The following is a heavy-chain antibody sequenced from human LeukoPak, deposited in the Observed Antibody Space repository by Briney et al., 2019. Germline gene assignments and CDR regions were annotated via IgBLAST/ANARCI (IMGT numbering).Heavy chain of an antibody. Sequence: GGSLRLSCAASGFTFSSYEMNWVRQAPGKGLEWVSYISSSGSTIYYADSVKGRFTISRDNAKNSPYLQMNSLRAEDTAVYYCARVNSNYYYYGMDVWGKGTTVTVSS. V-gene: IGHV3-48*03. CDR3: ARVNSNYYYYGMDV. J-gene: IGHJ6*04. D-gene: IGHD2-21*01. CDR1: GFTFSSYE. CDR2: ISSSGSTI.